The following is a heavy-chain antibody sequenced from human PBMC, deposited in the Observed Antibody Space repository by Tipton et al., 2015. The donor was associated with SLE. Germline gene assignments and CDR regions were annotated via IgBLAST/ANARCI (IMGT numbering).Heavy chain of an antibody. V-gene: IGHV4-31*03. Sequence: TLSLTCTVSGASISSGGYYWSWIRQHPGRGLEWIGNIYYSGSTYYNPSLKSRVSISVDTSKNQFSLKLSSVTAADTAVYYCARHVLVRDWLDPWGQGTLVTVSS. CDR2: IYYSGST. CDR1: GASISSGGYY. D-gene: IGHD2-2*01. J-gene: IGHJ5*02. CDR3: ARHVLVRDWLDP.